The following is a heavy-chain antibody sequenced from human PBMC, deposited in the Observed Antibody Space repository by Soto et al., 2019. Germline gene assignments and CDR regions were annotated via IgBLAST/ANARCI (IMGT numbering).Heavy chain of an antibody. CDR1: GGTFSSYA. CDR3: ARSLGIAVALNWFDP. J-gene: IGHJ5*02. CDR2: IIPIFGTA. D-gene: IGHD6-19*01. V-gene: IGHV1-69*13. Sequence: SVKVSCKASGGTFSSYAISWVRQAPGQGLEWMGGIIPIFGTANYAQKFQGRVTITADESTSTAYMELSSLRSEDTTVYYCARSLGIAVALNWFDPWGQGTLVTVSS.